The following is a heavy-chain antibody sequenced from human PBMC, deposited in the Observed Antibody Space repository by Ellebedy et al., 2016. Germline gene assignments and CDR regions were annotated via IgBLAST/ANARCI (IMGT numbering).Heavy chain of an antibody. D-gene: IGHD3-22*01. CDR1: GFTFSSYS. Sequence: GESLKISXAASGFTFSSYSMNWVRQAPGKGLEWVSSISSSSSYIYYADSVKGRFTISRDNAKNSLYLQMNSLRVEDTAVYYCAREEVVVTTAFDYWGQGTLVIVSS. J-gene: IGHJ4*02. V-gene: IGHV3-21*01. CDR2: ISSSSSYI. CDR3: AREEVVVTTAFDY.